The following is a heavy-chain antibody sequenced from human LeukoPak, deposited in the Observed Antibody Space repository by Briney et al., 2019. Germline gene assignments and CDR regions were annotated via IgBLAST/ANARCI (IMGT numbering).Heavy chain of an antibody. CDR3: ARESYSSRNMDV. D-gene: IGHD6-13*01. V-gene: IGHV1-69*05. J-gene: IGHJ6*03. CDR1: GDTFSSYA. Sequence: GASVKVSCKASGDTFSSYAISWVRQAPGQGLEWMGGIIPIFGTANYAQKFQGRVTITTDESASTAYMELSSLRSEDTAVYYCARESYSSRNMDVWGKGTTVTVSS. CDR2: IIPIFGTA.